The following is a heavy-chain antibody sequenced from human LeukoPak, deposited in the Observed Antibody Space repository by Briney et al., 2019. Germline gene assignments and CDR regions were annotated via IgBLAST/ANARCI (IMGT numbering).Heavy chain of an antibody. D-gene: IGHD4-11*01. Sequence: SETLSLTCTVSGHSISRYYWSWIRQPAGKGLEWIGRIYTSGSTNYNPSLKSRVTISVDTSKNQFSLNLSSVTAADTAFYYCARETTGLARYFDYWGQGTLVTVSS. V-gene: IGHV4-4*07. CDR1: GHSISRYY. J-gene: IGHJ4*02. CDR3: ARETTGLARYFDY. CDR2: IYTSGST.